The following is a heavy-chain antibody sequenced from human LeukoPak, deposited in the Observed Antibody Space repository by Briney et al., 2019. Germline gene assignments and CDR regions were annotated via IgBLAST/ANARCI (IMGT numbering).Heavy chain of an antibody. CDR3: ATGGSVTAVTRSYDY. V-gene: IGHV3-15*01. CDR2: IKSKTDGGTT. Sequence: GGSLRLSCTVSGSTFSNAWMGWVRQAPGKGLEWVGRIKSKTDGGTTDYAAPVKGRFTISRDDSKNTLFLQMNSLRTEDTAVYYCATGGSVTAVTRSYDYWGQGTLVTVSS. CDR1: GSTFSNAW. J-gene: IGHJ4*02. D-gene: IGHD2-21*02.